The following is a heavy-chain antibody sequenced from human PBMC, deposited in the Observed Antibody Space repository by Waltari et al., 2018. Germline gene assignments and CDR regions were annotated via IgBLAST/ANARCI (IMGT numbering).Heavy chain of an antibody. D-gene: IGHD2-15*01. CDR3: ARDVVVVAATRYNWFDP. CDR1: GFTFSSYE. V-gene: IGHV3-48*03. J-gene: IGHJ5*02. CDR2: ISSSGSTI. Sequence: EVQLVESGGGLVQPGGSLRLSCAASGFTFSSYEMNWVRQAPGKGLEWVSYISSSGSTIYYADSVKGRFTISRDNAKNSLYLQMNSLRAEDTAVYYCARDVVVVAATRYNWFDPWGQGTLVTVSS.